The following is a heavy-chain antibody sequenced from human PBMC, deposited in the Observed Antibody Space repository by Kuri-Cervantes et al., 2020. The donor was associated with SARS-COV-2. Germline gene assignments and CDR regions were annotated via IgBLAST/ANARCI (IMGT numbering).Heavy chain of an antibody. V-gene: IGHV1-2*02. CDR1: GYTFTSYG. CDR2: INPNSGGT. D-gene: IGHD6-13*01. J-gene: IGHJ3*02. Sequence: ASVKVSCKASGYTFTSYGISWVRQAPGQGLEWMGWINPNSGGTNYAQKFQGRVTMTRDTSISTAYMELSRLRSDDTAVYYCARDSATSRSAFDIWGQGTMVTVSS. CDR3: ARDSATSRSAFDI.